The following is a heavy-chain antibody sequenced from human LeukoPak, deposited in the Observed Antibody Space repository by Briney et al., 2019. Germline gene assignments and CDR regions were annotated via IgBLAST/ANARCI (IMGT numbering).Heavy chain of an antibody. Sequence: SGTLSLTCTVSGGSISSYYWSWIRQPPGKGLEYIGYIYYSGSTNYNPSLKSRVTISVDTSKNQFSLKLSSVTAADTAVYYCARHVSGEYFQHWGQGTLVTVSS. J-gene: IGHJ1*01. CDR1: GGSISSYY. CDR2: IYYSGST. CDR3: ARHVSGEYFQH. V-gene: IGHV4-59*08. D-gene: IGHD3-10*01.